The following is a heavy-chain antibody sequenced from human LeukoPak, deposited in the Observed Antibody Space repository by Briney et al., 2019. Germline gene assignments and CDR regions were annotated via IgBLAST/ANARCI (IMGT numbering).Heavy chain of an antibody. V-gene: IGHV3-74*01. CDR1: GFTFSSYW. J-gene: IGHJ3*02. CDR2: INSDGSST. Sequence: GGSLRLSCAASGFTFSSYWMHWVRQAPGKGLVWVSRINSDGSSTGYADSVKGRFTISRDNAKNTLYLQMNSLRAEDTAVYYCASSTYYYDSSGYYPLAFDIWGQGTMVTVSS. CDR3: ASSTYYYDSSGYYPLAFDI. D-gene: IGHD3-22*01.